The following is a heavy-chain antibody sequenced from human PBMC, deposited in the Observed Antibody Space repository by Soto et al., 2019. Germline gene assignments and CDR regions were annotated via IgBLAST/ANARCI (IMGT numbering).Heavy chain of an antibody. CDR1: GGSISSYY. D-gene: IGHD6-19*01. CDR2: IYYSGST. CDR3: AGSRQWLFDY. V-gene: IGHV4-59*08. Sequence: QVQLQESGPGLVKPSETLSLTCTVSGGSISSYYWSWIRQPPGKGLEWIGYIYYSGSTNYNPSLKSRVTISVDTSKNQFSLKLSSVTAADTAVYYCAGSRQWLFDYWGQGTLVTVSS. J-gene: IGHJ4*02.